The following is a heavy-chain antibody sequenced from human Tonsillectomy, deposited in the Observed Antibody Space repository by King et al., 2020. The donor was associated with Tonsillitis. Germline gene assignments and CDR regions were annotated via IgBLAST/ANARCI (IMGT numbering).Heavy chain of an antibody. CDR2: IYWDDDK. V-gene: IGHV2-5*02. CDR1: GFSLSTSGVG. CDR3: AYRPPVVVPAPQTDWFAP. D-gene: IGHD2-2*01. Sequence: QFTLKESGPTLVKPTQTLTLTCTFSGFSLSTSGVGVHWIRQAPGKALEWLALIYWDDDKRYSPSLKSRLTITKDTSKNQVALTLTNMDPVDTATYYCAYRPPVVVPAPQTDWFAPWGQGTLVTVSS. J-gene: IGHJ5*02.